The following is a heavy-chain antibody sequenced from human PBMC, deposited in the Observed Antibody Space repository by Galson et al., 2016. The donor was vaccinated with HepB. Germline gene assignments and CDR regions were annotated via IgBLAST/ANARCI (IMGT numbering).Heavy chain of an antibody. CDR1: GSTFSSYA. Sequence: SLRLSCAASGSTFSSYAMSWVRQAPGKGLQWVSGISGSGTSTYYADSVKGRFTISRDNSKNTLYLQINSLRAEDTAVYYCAKDLGNCSGGSCYVSGAEYFHHWGQGTLVTVSS. J-gene: IGHJ1*01. D-gene: IGHD2-15*01. V-gene: IGHV3-23*01. CDR3: AKDLGNCSGGSCYVSGAEYFHH. CDR2: ISGSGTST.